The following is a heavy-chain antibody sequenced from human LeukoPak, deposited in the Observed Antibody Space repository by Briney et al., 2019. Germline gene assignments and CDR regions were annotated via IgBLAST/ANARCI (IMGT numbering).Heavy chain of an antibody. D-gene: IGHD2-15*01. CDR3: ARESAPVVAADGDWYFDL. J-gene: IGHJ2*01. V-gene: IGHV3-48*03. CDR2: ISSSGSTI. CDR1: GFTFSSYE. Sequence: GGSLRLSCAASGFTFSSYEMNWVCQAPGKRLEWVSYISSSGSTIYYADSVKGRFTISRGNAKNSLYLQMNSLRAEDTAVYYCARESAPVVAADGDWYFDLWGRGTLVTVSS.